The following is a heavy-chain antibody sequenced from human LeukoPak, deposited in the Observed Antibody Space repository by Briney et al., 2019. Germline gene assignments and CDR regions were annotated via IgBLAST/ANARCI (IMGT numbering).Heavy chain of an antibody. J-gene: IGHJ3*02. Sequence: PGGSLRLSCAASGFTLSSYEMNWVRQAPGKGLEWVSYISSSGSTIYYADSVKGRFTISRDNAKNSLYLQMNSLRAEDTAVYYCARGLRYFDWLLCGAFDIWGQGTMVTVSS. D-gene: IGHD3-9*01. CDR2: ISSSGSTI. V-gene: IGHV3-48*03. CDR3: ARGLRYFDWLLCGAFDI. CDR1: GFTLSSYE.